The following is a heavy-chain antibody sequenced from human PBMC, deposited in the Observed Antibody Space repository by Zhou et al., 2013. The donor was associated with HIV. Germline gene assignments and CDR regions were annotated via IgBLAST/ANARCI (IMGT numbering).Heavy chain of an antibody. CDR1: GGTFSSYA. CDR2: IIPIFGTA. CDR3: ARDPGLGSGYYSLGYYYGMDV. D-gene: IGHD3-22*01. V-gene: IGHV1-69*05. J-gene: IGHJ6*02. Sequence: QVQLVQSGAEVKKPGSSVKVSCKASGGTFSSYAISWVRQAPGQGLEWMGGIIPIFGTANYAQKFQGRVTITTDESTSTAYMELSSLRSEDTAVYYCARDPGLGSGYYSLGYYYGMDVWGQGTTVTVSS.